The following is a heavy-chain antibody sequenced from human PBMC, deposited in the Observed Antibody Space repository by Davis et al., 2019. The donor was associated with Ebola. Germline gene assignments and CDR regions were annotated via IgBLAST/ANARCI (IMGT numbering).Heavy chain of an antibody. V-gene: IGHV4-59*12. CDR3: ARESHDFWSGIDY. CDR1: GGSISSYY. J-gene: IGHJ4*02. CDR2: IYYSGST. Sequence: GSLRLSCTVSGGSISSYYWSWIRQPPGKGLEWIGYIYYSGSTNYNPSLKSRVTISVDTSKNQFSLKLSSVTAADTAVYYCARESHDFWSGIDYWGQGTLVTVSS. D-gene: IGHD3-3*01.